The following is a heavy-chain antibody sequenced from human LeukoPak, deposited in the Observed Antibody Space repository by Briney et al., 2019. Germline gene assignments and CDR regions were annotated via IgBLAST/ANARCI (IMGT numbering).Heavy chain of an antibody. D-gene: IGHD1-26*01. CDR3: ATVFSIVGATPYFDY. J-gene: IGHJ4*02. Sequence: XSVXXSCKVSGYTLTELXMHWVRXAPGKGLEWMGGFDPEDGETIYAQKFQGRVTMTEDTSTDTAYMELSSLRSEDTAVYYCATVFSIVGATPYFDYWGQGTLVTVSS. V-gene: IGHV1-24*01. CDR2: FDPEDGET. CDR1: GYTLTELX.